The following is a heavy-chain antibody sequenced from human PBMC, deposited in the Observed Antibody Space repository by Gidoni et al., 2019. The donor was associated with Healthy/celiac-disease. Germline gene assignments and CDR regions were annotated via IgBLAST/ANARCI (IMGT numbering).Heavy chain of an antibody. V-gene: IGHV3-11*01. CDR2: ISRSGSTI. Sequence: QVQLVESGGGLVKPGGSLRLSCAASGFTLCDYYISWLRQAPGKGLEWVSYISRSGSTIYYADSVKGRFTIYRDNAKNSLYLQMNSLRAEDTAVYYCARDLGYDSSGYLSSCAGSFDYWGQGTLVTVSS. D-gene: IGHD3-22*01. J-gene: IGHJ4*02. CDR1: GFTLCDYY. CDR3: ARDLGYDSSGYLSSCAGSFDY.